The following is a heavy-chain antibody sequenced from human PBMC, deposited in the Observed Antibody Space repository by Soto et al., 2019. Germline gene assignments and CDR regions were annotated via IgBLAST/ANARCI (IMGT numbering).Heavy chain of an antibody. Sequence: SGPTLVNPTQTLTLTSSFSGFSPSTSRVGVAWIRQPPGKALEWLAIIYWDDDRRYSPSLKTRLAITKDTSKNQVVLTMTNLDPGDTATYYCAHIMITWGGVSALDAFDMWCQGTMVTVS. D-gene: IGHD3-16*01. CDR3: AHIMITWGGVSALDAFDM. V-gene: IGHV2-5*02. CDR1: GFSPSTSRVG. J-gene: IGHJ3*02. CDR2: IYWDDDR.